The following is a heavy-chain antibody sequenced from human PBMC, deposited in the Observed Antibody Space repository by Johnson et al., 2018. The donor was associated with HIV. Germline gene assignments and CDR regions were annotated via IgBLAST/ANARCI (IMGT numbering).Heavy chain of an antibody. V-gene: IGHV3-11*04. Sequence: QVQLVESGGGLIQPGGSLRLSCAASGFTVSDIYISWVRQAPGKGLEWVSVIYRGGSIIYYGDSVKGRFTISRDNAKNSLYLQMNSLRAEDTAVYYCARGGWRGIATPDAFDIWGQGTMVTVSS. CDR1: GFTVSDIY. J-gene: IGHJ3*02. CDR2: IYRGGSII. CDR3: ARGGWRGIATPDAFDI. D-gene: IGHD6-13*01.